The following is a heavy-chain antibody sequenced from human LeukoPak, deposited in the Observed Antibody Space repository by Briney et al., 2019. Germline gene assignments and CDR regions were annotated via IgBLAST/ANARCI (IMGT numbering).Heavy chain of an antibody. V-gene: IGHV4-4*07. J-gene: IGHJ6*03. CDR2: IYTSGTI. Sequence: PSETLSLTCAVSGGSISIYNWSWIRQPAGKGLEWIGRIYTSGTITYNPSLKSRVTMLVDTSMNHFSLKLSSVTAADTAVYYCARVVASYRNYYYMDVWGKGTTVTVSS. D-gene: IGHD3-10*01. CDR3: ARVVASYRNYYYMDV. CDR1: GGSISIYN.